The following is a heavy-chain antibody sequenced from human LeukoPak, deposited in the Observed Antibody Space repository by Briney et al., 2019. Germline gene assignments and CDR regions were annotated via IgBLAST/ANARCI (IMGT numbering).Heavy chain of an antibody. D-gene: IGHD3-3*01. V-gene: IGHV1-24*01. Sequence: ASVTVSCKVSGYTLTELSMHWVRQAPGKGLEWMGGFDPEDGETIYAQKFQGRVTMTEDTSTDTAYMELSSLRSEDTAVYYCATWARDYDFWSGYYMYYFDYWGQGTLVTVSS. J-gene: IGHJ4*02. CDR2: FDPEDGET. CDR1: GYTLTELS. CDR3: ATWARDYDFWSGYYMYYFDY.